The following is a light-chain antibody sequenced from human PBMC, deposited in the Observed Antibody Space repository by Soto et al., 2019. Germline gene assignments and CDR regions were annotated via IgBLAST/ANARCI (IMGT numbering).Light chain of an antibody. CDR2: AAS. CDR1: QSISSY. CDR3: QQSYSTPIT. Sequence: DIQMTQSPSSLSASLGDRVTITCRASQSISSYLNWYQQKPGKAPKLLIYAASSLRSGVPSRFSGSGSGTDFTLTISSLQPEDFATYYCQQSYSTPITFGQGTRLEI. J-gene: IGKJ5*01. V-gene: IGKV1-39*01.